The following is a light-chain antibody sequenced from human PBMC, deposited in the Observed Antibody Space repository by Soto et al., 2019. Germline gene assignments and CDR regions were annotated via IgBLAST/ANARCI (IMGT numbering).Light chain of an antibody. Sequence: QAVLTQSSSASASLGSSVNLSCTLSGGHSGYIIAWHQQLPGKAPRFLLKIEGNGDYNRGSGVPARFSGSNSGADRYLTISNLQSEDEGDYYCETWDSNSHVFGTGTKVTVL. CDR3: ETWDSNSHV. CDR1: GGHSGYI. J-gene: IGLJ1*01. V-gene: IGLV4-60*03. CDR2: IEGNGDY.